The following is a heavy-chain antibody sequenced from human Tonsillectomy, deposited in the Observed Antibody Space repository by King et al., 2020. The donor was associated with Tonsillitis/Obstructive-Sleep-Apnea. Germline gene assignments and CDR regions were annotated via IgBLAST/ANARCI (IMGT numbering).Heavy chain of an antibody. J-gene: IGHJ3*01. Sequence: VQLVESVAEVKKPGKSLKISCKDSGYSFTNYWNAWVCQMPGEVLEWVGMIYSSDLYTIYSPSSQGQFTTSADKSNSTAYLQWSSLKAPDTASYDCATLSTGMGGGAFVFWGQGTMVTVSS. CDR3: ATLSTGMGGGAFVF. CDR1: GYSFTNYW. D-gene: IGHD1-1*01. V-gene: IGHV5-51*01. CDR2: IYSSDLYT.